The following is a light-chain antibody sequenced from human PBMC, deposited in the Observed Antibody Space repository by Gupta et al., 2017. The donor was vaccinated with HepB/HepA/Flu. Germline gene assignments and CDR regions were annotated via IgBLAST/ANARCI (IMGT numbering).Light chain of an antibody. CDR2: GAS. J-gene: IGKJ4*01. CDR3: QQYGSSPPTLT. CDR1: QSVSSSY. Sequence: EIVLTQSPGTLSLSPGESATLSCRASQSVSSSYLAWYQQKPGQAPRLLIYGASSRATGIPDRFSGSGSGTDFTLTISRLEPEDFAVYYCQQYGSSPPTLTFGGGTKVESK. V-gene: IGKV3-20*01.